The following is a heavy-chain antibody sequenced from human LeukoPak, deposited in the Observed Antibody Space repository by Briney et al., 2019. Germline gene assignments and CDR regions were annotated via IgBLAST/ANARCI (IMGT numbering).Heavy chain of an antibody. D-gene: IGHD3-22*01. Sequence: PGGSLRLSWAASGFAFSSYWMSWVRQAPGKGLEWVANIKRDGSDTSYVDSVKGRFTISRDNAKNSLYLQLNSLRAEDTAVYYCARDANYYDSRGENYFNYWGQGTLVTVSS. CDR1: GFAFSSYW. V-gene: IGHV3-7*01. CDR2: IKRDGSDT. J-gene: IGHJ4*02. CDR3: ARDANYYDSRGENYFNY.